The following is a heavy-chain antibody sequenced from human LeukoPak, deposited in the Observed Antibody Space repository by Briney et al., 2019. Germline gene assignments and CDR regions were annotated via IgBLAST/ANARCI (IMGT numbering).Heavy chain of an antibody. CDR2: IRYGGSNK. CDR1: GFTFSSYG. V-gene: IGHV3-30*02. CDR3: AKLPIMGRPRPPDY. Sequence: GGSLRLSCAASGFTFSSYGMHWVRQAPGKGLEWVAFIRYGGSNKYYADSVKGRFTISRDNSKNTLYLQMNSLRAEDTAVYYCAKLPIMGRPRPPDYWGQGTLVTVSS. D-gene: IGHD3-10*01. J-gene: IGHJ4*02.